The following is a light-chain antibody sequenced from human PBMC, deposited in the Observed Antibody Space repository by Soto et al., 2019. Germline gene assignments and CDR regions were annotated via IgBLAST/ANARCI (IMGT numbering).Light chain of an antibody. CDR2: KAS. CDR3: QHYNSYSEA. Sequence: STLSGSVGDRVTITCRASQTISSWLAWYQQKPGKAPKLLIYKASTLKSGVPSRFSGSGSGTEFTLTISRLQPDDLATYYCQHYNSYSEAFGQGTKVDIK. V-gene: IGKV1-5*03. J-gene: IGKJ1*01. CDR1: QTISSW.